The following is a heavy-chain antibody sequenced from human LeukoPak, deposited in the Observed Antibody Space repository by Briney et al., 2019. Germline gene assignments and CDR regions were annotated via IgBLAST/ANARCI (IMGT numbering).Heavy chain of an antibody. J-gene: IGHJ4*02. V-gene: IGHV1-69*04. CDR1: GGTFSSYA. Sequence: GASVKVSCKASGGTFSSYAISWVRQAPGQGLEWMGRIIPILGIANYEQKFQGRVTITADKSTSTAYMELSSLRSEDTAVYYCARDLSTTGTTKWGQGTLVTVSS. CDR2: IIPILGIA. D-gene: IGHD1-1*01. CDR3: ARDLSTTGTTK.